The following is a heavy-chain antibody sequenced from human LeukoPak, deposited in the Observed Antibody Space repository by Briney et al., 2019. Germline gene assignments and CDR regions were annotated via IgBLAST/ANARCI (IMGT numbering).Heavy chain of an antibody. CDR1: GFTFSSYT. V-gene: IGHV3-21*01. D-gene: IGHD6-13*01. J-gene: IGHJ4*02. CDR3: ASLSRWSVDY. CDR2: ISSSSSYI. Sequence: PGGSLRPSCAASGFTFSSYTMNWVRQAPGKGLEWVSSISSSSSYIYYADSVKGRFTISRDNAKNSLYLQMNSLRAEDTAVYYCASLSRWSVDYWGQGTLVTVSS.